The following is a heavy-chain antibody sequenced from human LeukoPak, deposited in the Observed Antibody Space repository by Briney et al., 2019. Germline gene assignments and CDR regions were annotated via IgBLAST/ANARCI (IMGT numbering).Heavy chain of an antibody. CDR2: ISGDNANT. D-gene: IGHD1-26*01. J-gene: IGHJ4*02. CDR3: ARHLRVGATVLSSFNF. V-gene: IGHV1-18*01. CDR1: GYTFTNYG. Sequence: ASVKVSCKASGYTFTNYGISWVRQAPGQGLEWMGCISGDNANTNYARKVQGRVTMTTDTSTSTAYMELRSLRSDDTAIYYCARHLRVGATVLSSFNFWGQGTLVTVSS.